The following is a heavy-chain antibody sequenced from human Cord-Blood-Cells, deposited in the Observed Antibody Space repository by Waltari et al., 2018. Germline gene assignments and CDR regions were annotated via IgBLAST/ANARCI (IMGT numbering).Heavy chain of an antibody. J-gene: IGHJ6*02. CDR2: IYYSGTT. CDR3: ARPSHKVSSYYYYGMDV. CDR1: GGSISSSSYY. V-gene: IGHV4-39*01. Sequence: QLQLQESGPGLVKPSETLSLTCTVSGGSISSSSYYWGWIRQPPGKGLEWIGSIYYSGTTYYNPSLKSRVTISVDTSQTQFSLKLSSVTAADTAVYYCARPSHKVSSYYYYGMDVWGQGTTVTVSS.